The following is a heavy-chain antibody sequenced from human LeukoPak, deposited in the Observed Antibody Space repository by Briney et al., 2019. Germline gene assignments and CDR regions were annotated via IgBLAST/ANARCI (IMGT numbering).Heavy chain of an antibody. D-gene: IGHD3-16*01. Sequence: SETLSLTCIVSGGSISSGAYYWAWIRQPPGQGLEWIGSIYSTGSTYKNPSLKSRVTISIDTSKNQFSLKLNSVTAADTAVFYCAREPITSGGNDAFDIWGQGTMVTVSS. J-gene: IGHJ3*02. V-gene: IGHV4-39*02. CDR2: IYSTGST. CDR1: GGSISSGAYY. CDR3: AREPITSGGNDAFDI.